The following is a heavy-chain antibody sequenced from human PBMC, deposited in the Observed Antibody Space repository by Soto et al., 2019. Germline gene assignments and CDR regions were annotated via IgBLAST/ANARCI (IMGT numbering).Heavy chain of an antibody. D-gene: IGHD4-4*01. Sequence: LRLSCAASGFTFDNYGMSWVRQAPGKGLEWIGAITGAGDSTYNADSVKGRFTISRDNSKKTVYLQVDSLRVEDTAVYYCAKGHSDSFGNYDYFGMDVWGQGTTVTVSS. CDR3: AKGHSDSFGNYDYFGMDV. J-gene: IGHJ6*02. CDR2: ITGAGDST. V-gene: IGHV3-23*01. CDR1: GFTFDNYG.